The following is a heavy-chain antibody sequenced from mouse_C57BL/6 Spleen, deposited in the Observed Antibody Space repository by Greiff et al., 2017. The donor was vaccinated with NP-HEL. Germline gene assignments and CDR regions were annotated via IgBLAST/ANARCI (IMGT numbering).Heavy chain of an antibody. J-gene: IGHJ1*03. Sequence: EVKLQESGPGLVKPSQSLSLTCSVTGYSITSGYYWNWIRQFPGNKLEWMGYISYDGSNNYNPSLKNRISITRATSKNQFYLKLNSVTTEDTATYYCARDDGSDGYCDVWGTGTTVTVAS. V-gene: IGHV3-6*01. CDR3: ARDDGSDGYCDV. D-gene: IGHD2-3*01. CDR1: GYSITSGYY. CDR2: ISYDGSN.